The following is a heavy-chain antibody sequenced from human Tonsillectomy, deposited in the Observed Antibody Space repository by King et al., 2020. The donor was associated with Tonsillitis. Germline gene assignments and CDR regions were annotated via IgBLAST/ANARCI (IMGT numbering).Heavy chain of an antibody. CDR3: ARAHRSGYHTWGMDV. J-gene: IGHJ6*02. V-gene: IGHV3-13*01. CDR2: IGTAGDT. D-gene: IGHD3-22*01. Sequence: VQLVEFGGGLVQPGGSLRLSCAASGFTFSSYDMHWVRQTTGKGLEWVSGIGTAGDTYYPGSVKGRFTISRENAKNSLYLQMNSPRAGDTAVYYCARAHRSGYHTWGMDVWGQGTTVTVSS. CDR1: GFTFSSYD.